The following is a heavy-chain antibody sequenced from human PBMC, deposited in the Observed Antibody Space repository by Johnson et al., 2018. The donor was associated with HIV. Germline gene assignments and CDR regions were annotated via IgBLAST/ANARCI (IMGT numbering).Heavy chain of an antibody. CDR1: GFNFSSYD. Sequence: EKLVESGGGVVQPGGSLRVSCAASGFNFSSYDMHWVRQATGKGLEWVSAIGTAGDTYYPGSVKGRFTISRENAKNSLYLQMNSLRAEDTAVYYCARDPSLPHVSIAADAFDIWGQGTMVTVSS. D-gene: IGHD2-21*01. J-gene: IGHJ3*02. CDR3: ARDPSLPHVSIAADAFDI. CDR2: IGTAGDT. V-gene: IGHV3-13*01.